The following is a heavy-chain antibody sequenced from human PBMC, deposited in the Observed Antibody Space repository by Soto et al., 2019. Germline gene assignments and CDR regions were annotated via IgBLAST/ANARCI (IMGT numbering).Heavy chain of an antibody. Sequence: SGPTLVNPTQTLTLTCTFSGFSLSTSGMCVSWIRQPPGKALEWLALIDWDDDKYYSTSLKTRLTISKDTSKNQVVLTMTNMDPVDTATYYCARDYYDSSGYYYSPYYYYGMDFWGQGTTVTVSS. CDR3: ARDYYDSSGYYYSPYYYYGMDF. V-gene: IGHV2-70*01. D-gene: IGHD3-22*01. CDR1: GFSLSTSGMC. CDR2: IDWDDDK. J-gene: IGHJ6*02.